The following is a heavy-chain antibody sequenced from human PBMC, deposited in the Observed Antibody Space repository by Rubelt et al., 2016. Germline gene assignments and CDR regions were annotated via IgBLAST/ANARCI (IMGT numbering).Heavy chain of an antibody. CDR2: IYTSGST. V-gene: IGHV4-4*07. Sequence: QVQLQESGPGLVKPSETLSLTCTVSGGSISSYYWSWIRQPAGKGLEWIGRIYTSGSTNYNPSLKSRVTISVDTSKNQFSLKLSSVTAADTAVYYCARRRIAVAGTSGAFDIWGQGTMVTVSS. CDR3: ARRRIAVAGTSGAFDI. D-gene: IGHD6-19*01. J-gene: IGHJ3*02. CDR1: GGSISSYY.